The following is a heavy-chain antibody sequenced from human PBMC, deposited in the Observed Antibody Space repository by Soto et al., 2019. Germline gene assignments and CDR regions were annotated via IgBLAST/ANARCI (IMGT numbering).Heavy chain of an antibody. CDR3: ARVYSYGSYYYYYYGMDV. CDR1: GGSISSYY. D-gene: IGHD5-18*01. Sequence: SETLSLTCTVSGGSISSYYWSWIRQPPGKGLEWIGYIYYSGSTNYNPSLKSRVTISVDTSKNQFSLKLSSVTAADTAVYYCARVYSYGSYYYYYYGMDVWGQGTTVTVSS. CDR2: IYYSGST. V-gene: IGHV4-59*01. J-gene: IGHJ6*02.